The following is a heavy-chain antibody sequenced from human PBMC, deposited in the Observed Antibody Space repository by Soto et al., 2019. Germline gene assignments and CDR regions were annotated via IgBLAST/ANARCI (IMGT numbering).Heavy chain of an antibody. CDR3: ASAGSGSYYKNYYYYYMDV. V-gene: IGHV1-8*01. D-gene: IGHD3-10*01. CDR2: MNPNSGNT. CDR1: GYTFTSYD. Sequence: QVQLVQSGAEVKKPGASVKVSCKASGYTFTSYDINWVRQATGQGLEWMGWMNPNSGNTGYAQKFQGRVTMTRNTSISTAYMELSSLRSEDTAVYYCASAGSGSYYKNYYYYYMDVWGKGTTATVSS. J-gene: IGHJ6*03.